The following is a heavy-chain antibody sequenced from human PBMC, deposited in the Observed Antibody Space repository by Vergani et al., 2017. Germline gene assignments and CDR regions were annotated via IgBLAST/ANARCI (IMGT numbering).Heavy chain of an antibody. J-gene: IGHJ3*01. Sequence: EVQLLESGGGLVQPGGSLRLSCAASGFTFSSYAMSWVRQAPGKGLGWVSFVSTGTKSQSYAESVKGRFTISRDSAKNSLYLQMDSLRAEDTAVYYCAREYSSTSGRAFDFWGQGTKVTVSS. CDR1: GFTFSSYA. CDR2: VSTGTKSQ. V-gene: IGHV3-48*01. CDR3: AREYSSTSGRAFDF. D-gene: IGHD2-2*01.